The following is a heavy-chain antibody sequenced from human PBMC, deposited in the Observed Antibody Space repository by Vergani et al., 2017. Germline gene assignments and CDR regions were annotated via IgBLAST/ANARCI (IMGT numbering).Heavy chain of an antibody. CDR1: GGSISSGGYY. CDR3: ASHYDPSYYFEY. Sequence: QVQLQESGPGLVKPSQTLSLTCSVSGGSISSGGYYWSWIRQHPGKGLEWIGYIYYSGTTYYNPSLKSRVTISVDTSKNQFSRKLSSVTAADTAVYYCASHYDPSYYFEYWGQGTLVTVSS. J-gene: IGHJ4*02. V-gene: IGHV4-31*03. CDR2: IYYSGTT. D-gene: IGHD3-3*01.